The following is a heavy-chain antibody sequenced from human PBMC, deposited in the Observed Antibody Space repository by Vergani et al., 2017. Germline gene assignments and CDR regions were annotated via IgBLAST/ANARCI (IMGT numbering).Heavy chain of an antibody. V-gene: IGHV4-39*01. CDR1: GDSVISTDYH. J-gene: IGHJ4*02. CDR2: MDYSGST. Sequence: QVQLQESGPGLVKPSETLSLTCTVSGDSVISTDYHWGWIRQPPGKGLEWIGCMDYSGSTSYNPSLESRISISFDTPKNQFSLRLTSVTAADTAVYYCASKRGACRAAYCHSYDFWGPGTLVGVSS. D-gene: IGHD2-15*01. CDR3: ASKRGACRAAYCHSYDF.